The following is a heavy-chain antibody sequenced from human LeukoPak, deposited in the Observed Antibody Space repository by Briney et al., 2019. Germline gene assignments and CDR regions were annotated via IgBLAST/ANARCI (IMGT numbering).Heavy chain of an antibody. Sequence: GASVKVSCKASGYTFTSYDINWVRQATGQGLEWMGWISAYNGNTNYAQKLQGRVTMTTDTSTSTAYMELRSLRSDDTAVYYCARDPLYYDSYYYYYGMDVWGQGTTVTVSS. CDR1: GYTFTSYD. D-gene: IGHD3-3*01. V-gene: IGHV1-18*01. CDR3: ARDPLYYDSYYYYYGMDV. J-gene: IGHJ6*02. CDR2: ISAYNGNT.